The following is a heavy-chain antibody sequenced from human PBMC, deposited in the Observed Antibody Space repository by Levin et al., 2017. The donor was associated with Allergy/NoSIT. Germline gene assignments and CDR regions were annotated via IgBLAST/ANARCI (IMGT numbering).Heavy chain of an antibody. CDR1: GFAFSTYT. Sequence: PSETLSLTCAASGFAFSTYTMNWVRQAPGKGLEWISKISSGSTTIDYADSVKGRFTTSRDNARDSLYLQMNSLRDEDTAVYFCARMKRNILHACDIWGQGAMVTVSS. CDR2: ISSGSTTI. V-gene: IGHV3-48*02. CDR3: ARMKRNILHACDI. D-gene: IGHD2/OR15-2a*01. J-gene: IGHJ3*02.